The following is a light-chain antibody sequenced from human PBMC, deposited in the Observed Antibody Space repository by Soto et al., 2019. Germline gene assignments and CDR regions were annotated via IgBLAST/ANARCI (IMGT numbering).Light chain of an antibody. J-gene: IGKJ4*01. CDR1: QSLLYSDGKTF. V-gene: IGKV2-30*01. CDR2: EVS. CDR3: MQGTHWPLT. Sequence: EVVMPQSPLSLPVTLGQPASIFCRSSQSLLYSDGKTFLTWFHQRLGQAARRLIYEVSNRDSGVPDRFSGSGLGPDFTLKISRVEAEDVGVYYCMQGTHWPLTFGGGTKVEIK.